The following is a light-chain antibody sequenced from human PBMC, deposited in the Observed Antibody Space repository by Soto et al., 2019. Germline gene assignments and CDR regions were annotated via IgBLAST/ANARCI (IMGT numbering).Light chain of an antibody. CDR3: CSYAGSSTWV. Sequence: QSALTQSASVSGSPGQSITISCTGTSSDVGSYNLVSWYQHHPGKAPKLMIYEVSKRSSGVSNRFSGSKSGNAASPTISGLQAEDEADYDCCSYAGSSTWVFGGGTQLTVL. CDR1: SSDVGSYNL. V-gene: IGLV2-23*02. J-gene: IGLJ3*02. CDR2: EVS.